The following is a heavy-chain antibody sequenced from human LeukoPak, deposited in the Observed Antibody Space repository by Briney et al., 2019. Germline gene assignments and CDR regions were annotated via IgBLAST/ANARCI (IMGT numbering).Heavy chain of an antibody. CDR1: GFPFSDHA. D-gene: IGHD1-26*01. CDR2: ISYDGSNE. V-gene: IGHV3-30*01. Sequence: GRSLRLSCTAAGFPFSDHAMHWIRQAPGKGPEWLALISYDGSNEYYADSVKGRFTISRDNSKNTVYLQVNSLRPEDTAVYFCAREEEGELPDYWGQGTQVTVSS. CDR3: AREEEGELPDY. J-gene: IGHJ4*02.